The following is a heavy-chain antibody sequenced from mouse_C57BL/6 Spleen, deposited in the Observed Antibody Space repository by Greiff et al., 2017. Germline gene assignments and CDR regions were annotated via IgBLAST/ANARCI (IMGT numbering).Heavy chain of an antibody. J-gene: IGHJ2*01. CDR2: IDPSDSYT. V-gene: IGHV1-69*01. CDR1: GYTFTSYW. Sequence: QVQLQQPGAELVMPGASVKLSCKASGYTFTSYWMHWVKQRPGQGLEWIGEIDPSDSYTNYNQKFKGKSTWTVDKSSSTAYMQLSSLTSEDSADYYCARRGTVVEGYLDYWGQGTTLTVSS. CDR3: ARRGTVVEGYLDY. D-gene: IGHD1-1*01.